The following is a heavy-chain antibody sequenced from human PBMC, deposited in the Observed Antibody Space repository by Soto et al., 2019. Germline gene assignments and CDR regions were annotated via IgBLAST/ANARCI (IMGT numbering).Heavy chain of an antibody. D-gene: IGHD3-22*01. Sequence: EVHLVESGGGLVEPGGSLRLSCAASGFSFSNAWMSWVRQAPGKGLEWVGRIKSKTDGERTDYAAPVKGRFTISRDDSKSTVYLQMNSLRAEDTAVYYCAREPTGDYYDSSGLNYWGQGTLVTVSS. CDR3: AREPTGDYYDSSGLNY. V-gene: IGHV3-15*01. J-gene: IGHJ4*02. CDR2: IKSKTDGERT. CDR1: GFSFSNAW.